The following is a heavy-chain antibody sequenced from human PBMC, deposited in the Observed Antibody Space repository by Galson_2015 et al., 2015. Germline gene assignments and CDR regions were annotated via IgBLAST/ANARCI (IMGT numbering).Heavy chain of an antibody. V-gene: IGHV4-59*01. CDR3: ARRRDYFDY. J-gene: IGHJ4*02. CDR2: IYHSGTT. CDR1: GASISSYY. Sequence: LSLTCTVSGASISSYYWSWVRQPPGKGLEWIGYIYHSGTTNYNPSLKSRVTISVDTSKNQFSLKLSSVTAADTAVYYCARRRDYFDYWGQGSLVTVSS.